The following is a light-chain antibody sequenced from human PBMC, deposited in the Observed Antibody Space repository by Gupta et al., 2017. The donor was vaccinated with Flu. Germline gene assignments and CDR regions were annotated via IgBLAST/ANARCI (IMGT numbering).Light chain of an antibody. CDR1: ALPKQF. CDR3: QSADHTGTNFV. J-gene: IGLJ1*01. CDR2: RDT. Sequence: SYVLTQPPSVSVSPGQTATITCSGDALPKQFTYWFQQKPGQAPVLIMYRDTERPSGIPERFSGSTSGTTVTLTISGVQAEDEADYFCQSADHTGTNFVFGPGTTVTVL. V-gene: IGLV3-25*02.